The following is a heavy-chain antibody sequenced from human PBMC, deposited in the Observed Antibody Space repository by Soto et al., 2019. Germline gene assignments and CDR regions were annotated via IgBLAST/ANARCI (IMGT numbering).Heavy chain of an antibody. CDR2: ISSGSSDT. Sequence: VGSLRLSCEASGFTFSRVSMNWVREGRGKGLEWDAYISSGSSDTWYADSVKGRFIISRDNAQNSLFLQMNPLSPEDTAMYYCASVAYWGAGTEVAVSS. D-gene: IGHD5-12*01. V-gene: IGHV3-21*01. J-gene: IGHJ4*02. CDR1: GFTFSRVS. CDR3: ASVAY.